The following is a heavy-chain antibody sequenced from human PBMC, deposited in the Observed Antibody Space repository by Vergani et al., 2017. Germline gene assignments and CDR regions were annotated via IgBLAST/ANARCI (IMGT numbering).Heavy chain of an antibody. D-gene: IGHD6-13*01. CDR2: INPSGGST. CDR3: ARSIAAAGYLDY. CDR1: GSTFTSYY. V-gene: IGHV1-46*01. J-gene: IGHJ4*02. Sequence: QVHLVQSGAEVKKPGASVKVSCKASGSTFTSYYMHWVRQAPGQGLEWMGIINPSGGSTTSPQQFQGRVTMTRDTSTSTVYMERSSLRSEVTAVYYCARSIAAAGYLDYWGQGTLVTVSS.